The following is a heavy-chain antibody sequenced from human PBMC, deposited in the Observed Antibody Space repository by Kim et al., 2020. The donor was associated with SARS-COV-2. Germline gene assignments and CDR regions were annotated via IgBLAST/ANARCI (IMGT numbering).Heavy chain of an antibody. J-gene: IGHJ5*02. D-gene: IGHD6-13*01. Sequence: SETLSLTCTVSGGSISSYYWSWIRQPPGKGLEWIGYIYYSGSTNYNPSLKSRVTISVDTSKNQFSLKLSSVTAADTAVYYCARMRKGYSSSWYNWFDPWGQGTLVTVSS. V-gene: IGHV4-59*13. CDR2: IYYSGST. CDR3: ARMRKGYSSSWYNWFDP. CDR1: GGSISSYY.